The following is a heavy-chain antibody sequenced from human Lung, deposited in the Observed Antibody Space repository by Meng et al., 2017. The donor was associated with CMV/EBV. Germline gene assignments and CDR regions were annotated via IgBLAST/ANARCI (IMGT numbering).Heavy chain of an antibody. Sequence: GASLKISCGASGFSFSSYAVHWVRQAPDKGLEWVAVISFDGTNKYYGDSVKGRFTVSRDNSQNTLYLQMNSLRTEDTAMYYCARRSKSYFGSEWYGPFGRHFYSLGVWGQGTTVTVSS. CDR2: ISFDGTNK. V-gene: IGHV3-30*01. CDR1: GFSFSSYA. D-gene: IGHD3-3*01. J-gene: IGHJ6*02. CDR3: ARRSKSYFGSEWYGPFGRHFYSLGV.